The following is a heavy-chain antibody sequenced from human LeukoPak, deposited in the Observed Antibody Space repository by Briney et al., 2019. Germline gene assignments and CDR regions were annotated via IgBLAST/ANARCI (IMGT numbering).Heavy chain of an antibody. CDR2: ISYDGSNK. CDR1: GFTFSSYA. J-gene: IGHJ4*02. D-gene: IGHD4-17*01. Sequence: PGGSLRLSCAASGFTFSSYAMHWVRQAPGKGLEWVAVISYDGSNKYYADSVKGRFTISRDNSKNTLYLQMNSLRAEDTAVYYCARGPQGRVRYDYGDLFDYWGQGTLVTVSS. CDR3: ARGPQGRVRYDYGDLFDY. V-gene: IGHV3-30*04.